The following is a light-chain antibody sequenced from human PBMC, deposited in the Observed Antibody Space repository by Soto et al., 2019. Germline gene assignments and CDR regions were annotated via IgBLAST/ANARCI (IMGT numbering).Light chain of an antibody. V-gene: IGLV8-61*01. CDR3: VLYMGDGIWV. J-gene: IGLJ3*02. CDR1: YDSVSTNYY. Sequence: QAVVTQEPSFSVSPGRTVTLTCGLSYDSVSTNYYPTWYQQTPGQAPRTLIYNTNIRSSGVPDRFSGSILGNKAALTITGAQADDDSDYYCVLYMGDGIWVFGGGTKLTVL. CDR2: NTN.